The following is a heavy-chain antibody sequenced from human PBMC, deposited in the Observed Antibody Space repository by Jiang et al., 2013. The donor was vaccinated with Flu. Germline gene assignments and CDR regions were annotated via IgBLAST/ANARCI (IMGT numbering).Heavy chain of an antibody. J-gene: IGHJ4*02. V-gene: IGHV3-30*04. D-gene: IGHD4-17*01. CDR2: ISYHGSNE. CDR3: TRDPFDYGDYVPDY. Sequence: QLLESGGGVVQPGRSLRLSCAASGFTFSTYTMHWVRQAPGKGLEWVALISYHGSNEYYADSVKGRFTISRDNSKNTLYLQMNSLRAEDTAVYYCTRDPFDYGDYVPDYWGQGTLVTVSS. CDR1: GFTFSTYT.